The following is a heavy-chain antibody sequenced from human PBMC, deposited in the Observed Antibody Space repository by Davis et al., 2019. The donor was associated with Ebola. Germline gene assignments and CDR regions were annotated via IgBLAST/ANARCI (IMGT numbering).Heavy chain of an antibody. D-gene: IGHD2-15*01. CDR3: AHLGPQRYCSGGGCHGYLDY. V-gene: IGHV1-69*13. Sequence: SVNVSCKAVGDTLTSYAMTWVRQAPGQGREWMGGIIPVFRTANYAQKFQGRVTITADESTRTAYMELNGLRSEDTAVYYCAHLGPQRYCSGGGCHGYLDYWGQGTLVTVSS. CDR1: GDTLTSYA. CDR2: IIPVFRTA. J-gene: IGHJ4*02.